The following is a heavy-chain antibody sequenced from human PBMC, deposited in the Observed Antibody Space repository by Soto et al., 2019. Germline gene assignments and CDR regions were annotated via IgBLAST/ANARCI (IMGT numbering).Heavy chain of an antibody. Sequence: SETLSLTCTVTGDSISSRSYYWGWIRQPPGKGLEWIGSIYYSGSTYNNPSLRSRVSMSIDTSKDQFSLKLKSVTAADTALYFCARQRTSVVTQAYFDVWGQGSLVTVYS. CDR2: IYYSGST. J-gene: IGHJ4*02. CDR3: ARQRTSVVTQAYFDV. CDR1: GDSISSRSYY. D-gene: IGHD2-21*02. V-gene: IGHV4-39*01.